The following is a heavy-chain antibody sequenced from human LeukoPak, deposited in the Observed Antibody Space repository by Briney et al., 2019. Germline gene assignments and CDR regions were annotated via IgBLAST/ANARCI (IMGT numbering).Heavy chain of an antibody. J-gene: IGHJ4*02. CDR1: GGSISSYY. CDR3: ARVTVTMALDD. D-gene: IGHD4-17*01. Sequence: SETLSLTCTVSGGSISSYYWSWIRQPPGKGLEWIGYIYYSGSTNYNPSLKSRVTISVDTSKNQFSLKLSSVTAADTAVYYCARVTVTMALDDWGQGTLVTVSS. V-gene: IGHV4-59*01. CDR2: IYYSGST.